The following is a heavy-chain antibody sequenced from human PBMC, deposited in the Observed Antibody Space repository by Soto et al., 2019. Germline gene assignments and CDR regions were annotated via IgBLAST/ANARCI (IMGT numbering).Heavy chain of an antibody. D-gene: IGHD2-15*01. CDR2: ITGSGETT. J-gene: IGHJ4*02. V-gene: IGHV3-23*01. Sequence: QLLESGGGLVQPGGSQRLSCAASGFAFNKYDMTWVRQPPGKGLEWVSCITGSGETTYYAECVKGRFTISRDNSKNTLLLRMKGVGADDSAGDFCATDQSRGSYWSYPDFWGEWSLVTVTP. CDR3: ATDQSRGSYWSYPDF. CDR1: GFAFNKYD.